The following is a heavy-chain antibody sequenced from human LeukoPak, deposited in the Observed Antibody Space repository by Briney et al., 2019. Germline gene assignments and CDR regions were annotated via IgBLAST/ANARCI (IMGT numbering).Heavy chain of an antibody. J-gene: IGHJ3*02. CDR2: TYYRSKWFN. CDR1: GDSVSSNSAT. Sequence: SQTLSLTCAISGDSVSSNSATWNWIRQSPSRGLVWLGRTYYRSKWFNDYALSVKSRITINPDTSKNQFSLQLNSVTPEDTAVYYCASRNIASLTLDIWGQGTMVTVSS. CDR3: ASRNIASLTLDI. D-gene: IGHD3-3*02. V-gene: IGHV6-1*01.